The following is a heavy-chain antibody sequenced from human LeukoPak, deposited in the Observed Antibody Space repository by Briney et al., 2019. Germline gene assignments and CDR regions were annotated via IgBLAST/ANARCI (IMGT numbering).Heavy chain of an antibody. CDR1: GLTVSSNY. V-gene: IGHV3-30*03. CDR3: AREKFDS. CDR2: VSYEGTIK. J-gene: IGHJ5*01. Sequence: GGSLRLSCAASGLTVSSNYMSWVRQAPGKGLEWVAVVSYEGTIKYYTDSAKGRFTISRDNSGNIISLQMNNLTTEDTATYYCAREKFDSWGQGALVTVSP.